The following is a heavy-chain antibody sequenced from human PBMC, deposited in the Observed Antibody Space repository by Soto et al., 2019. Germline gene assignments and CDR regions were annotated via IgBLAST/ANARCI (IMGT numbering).Heavy chain of an antibody. J-gene: IGHJ3*01. D-gene: IGHD3-22*01. CDR1: GFTFSDYA. CDR2: ISYEGSNT. Sequence: WGSLRLSFAASGFTFSDYALHWVRQAPGKGLAWVSSISYEGSNTYYAYSVKVRFTISRDESKNTLYLQMSGLRVEDTAMYICASSINMIPVNGPFHXWGQGTTVTVS. V-gene: IGHV3-30*04. CDR3: ASSINMIPVNGPFHX.